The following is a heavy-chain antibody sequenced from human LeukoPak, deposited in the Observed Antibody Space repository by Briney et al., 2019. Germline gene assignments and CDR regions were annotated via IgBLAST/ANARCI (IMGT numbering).Heavy chain of an antibody. J-gene: IGHJ5*02. Sequence: TGGSLRLSCAASGFTVSSNYMSWVRQALGKGLEWVSVIYSGGSTYYADSVKGRFTISRDNSKNTLYLQMNSLRAEDTAVYYCARVPNYGSGSGFDPWGQGTLVTVSS. CDR3: ARVPNYGSGSGFDP. CDR1: GFTVSSNY. D-gene: IGHD3-10*01. CDR2: IYSGGST. V-gene: IGHV3-53*01.